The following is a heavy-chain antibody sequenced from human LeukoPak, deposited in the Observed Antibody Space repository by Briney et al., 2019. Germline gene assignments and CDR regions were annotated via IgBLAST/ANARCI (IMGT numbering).Heavy chain of an antibody. J-gene: IGHJ4*02. V-gene: IGHV1-46*01. Sequence: ASVKVSCKASGGTFSSYAISWVRQAPGQGLEWMGIINPSGGSTSYAQKFQGRVTMTRDTSTSTVYMELSSLRSEDTAVYYCARETAPFTRYYYDSSGPFDYWGQGTLVTVSS. CDR3: ARETAPFTRYYYDSSGPFDY. D-gene: IGHD3-22*01. CDR2: INPSGGST. CDR1: GGTFSSYA.